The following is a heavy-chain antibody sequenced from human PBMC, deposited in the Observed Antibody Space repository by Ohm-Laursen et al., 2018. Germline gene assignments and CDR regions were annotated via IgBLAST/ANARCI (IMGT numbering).Heavy chain of an antibody. CDR3: ARDLYCSGRTCYFEPYYFDY. CDR2: LMLDGSEE. Sequence: SLRLSCTAPGFTFSRYWMSWVRQAPGKGLEWVAKLMLDGSEEYYVDSVKGRFTISRDNANKSVYLQMNSLRAEDTAVYYCARDLYCSGRTCYFEPYYFDYWGQGTLVTVSS. J-gene: IGHJ4*02. D-gene: IGHD2-15*01. CDR1: GFTFSRYW. V-gene: IGHV3-7*01.